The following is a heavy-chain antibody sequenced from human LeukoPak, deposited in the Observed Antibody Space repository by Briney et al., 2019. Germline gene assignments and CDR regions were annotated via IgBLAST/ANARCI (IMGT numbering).Heavy chain of an antibody. Sequence: SETLSLTCTVSGGSISSYYWSWIRQPPGKGLEWIGYINYSGSTNYNPSLKSRVTISVDTSKNQFSLKLSSVTAADTAVYYCARGLRWSNLDYWGQGTLVTVSS. J-gene: IGHJ4*02. CDR2: INYSGST. D-gene: IGHD4-23*01. CDR3: ARGLRWSNLDY. CDR1: GGSISSYY. V-gene: IGHV4-59*01.